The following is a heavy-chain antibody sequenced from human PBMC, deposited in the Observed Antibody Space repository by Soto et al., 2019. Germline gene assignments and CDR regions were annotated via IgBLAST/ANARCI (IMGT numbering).Heavy chain of an antibody. Sequence: QVQLVQSGAEVKKPGSSVKVSCKASGGTFSSYAISWVRQAPGQGLEWMGGIIPIFGTANYAQKFQGRVTITADESTSTDYMELSSLRSEDTAVYYCARTIYYDFWSGFGYWGQGTLVTVSS. D-gene: IGHD3-3*01. J-gene: IGHJ4*02. V-gene: IGHV1-69*01. CDR1: GGTFSSYA. CDR2: IIPIFGTA. CDR3: ARTIYYDFWSGFGY.